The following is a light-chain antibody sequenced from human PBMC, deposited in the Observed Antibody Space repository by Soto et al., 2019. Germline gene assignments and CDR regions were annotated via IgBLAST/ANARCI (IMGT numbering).Light chain of an antibody. CDR3: QQYGSSLMT. J-gene: IGKJ5*01. Sequence: DILRTQAPETLAVAPGVSPTLPCSASQSVTSNYLAWYQQKPGQAPRLLIYGISKRATDIPDRFSGSGSGTDFTLTSSRLEPEDCAVYYCQQYGSSLMTFGQGTRLEIK. V-gene: IGKV3-20*01. CDR2: GIS. CDR1: QSVTSNY.